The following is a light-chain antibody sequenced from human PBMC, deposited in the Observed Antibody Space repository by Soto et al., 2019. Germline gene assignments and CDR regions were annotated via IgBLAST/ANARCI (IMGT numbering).Light chain of an antibody. CDR2: GAS. J-gene: IGKJ1*01. Sequence: EIVLTQSAGTLSLSPGERATLSCRASQSVSSSYLAWYQQKPGQAPRLLIYGASSRATGIPARVSGSGSGTECTLTISRLEPADVAVYYCQQYGSAPLAFGQGTKVDIK. CDR3: QQYGSAPLA. CDR1: QSVSSSY. V-gene: IGKV3-20*01.